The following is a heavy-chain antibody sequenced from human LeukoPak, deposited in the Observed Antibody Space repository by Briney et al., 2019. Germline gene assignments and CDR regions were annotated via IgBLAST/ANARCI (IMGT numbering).Heavy chain of an antibody. CDR3: AKDWDDYGDYLPLDY. V-gene: IGHV3-23*01. D-gene: IGHD4-17*01. Sequence: PGGSLRLSCAASGFIFSSYAMSWVRQAPGKGLEWVSAIRGGGSTFYADSVKGRFTISRDNSKNTLYLQMNSLRAEDTAVYYCAKDWDDYGDYLPLDYWGQGTLVSVSS. CDR1: GFIFSSYA. CDR2: IRGGGST. J-gene: IGHJ4*02.